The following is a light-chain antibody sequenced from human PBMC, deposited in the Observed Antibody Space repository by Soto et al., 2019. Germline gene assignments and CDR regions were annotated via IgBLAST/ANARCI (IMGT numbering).Light chain of an antibody. V-gene: IGLV1-47*02. CDR3: GAWDDSMNSFL. CDR1: ISNIGSNY. CDR2: GNY. J-gene: IGLJ1*01. Sequence: QSVLTHPPSASGTPRERFTISSSGSISNIGSNYVYWYQQFPVTAPTLLIYGNYQRPSGVPDRFSGSKSGTSLSLDISGLRSEDEADYYCGAWDDSMNSFLFAAGTKVTVL.